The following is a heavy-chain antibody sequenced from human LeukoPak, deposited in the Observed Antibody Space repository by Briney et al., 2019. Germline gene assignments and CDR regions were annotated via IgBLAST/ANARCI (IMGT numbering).Heavy chain of an antibody. CDR2: IYYRGST. Sequence: PSETLSLTCTVSGGSISSYYWSWIRQPPGKGLEWIGYIYYRGSTNYNPSLKSRVTVSVDTSKNQFSLKLSSVTAADTAVYYCARVGVGYDILTGYYPSYYFDYWGQGTLVTVSS. CDR1: GGSISSYY. D-gene: IGHD3-9*01. J-gene: IGHJ4*02. V-gene: IGHV4-59*01. CDR3: ARVGVGYDILTGYYPSYYFDY.